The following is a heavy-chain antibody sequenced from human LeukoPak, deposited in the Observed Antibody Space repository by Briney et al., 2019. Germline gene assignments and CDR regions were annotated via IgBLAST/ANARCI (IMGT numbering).Heavy chain of an antibody. Sequence: PSETLSLTCTVSGGSISSYYWSWIRQPPGKGLEWIGYIYYSGSTNYNPSLKSRVTISVDTSKNQFSLKLSSVTAADTAVYYCARDSIGYSYGYGPPFFDYWGQGTLVTVSS. CDR1: GGSISSYY. D-gene: IGHD5-18*01. CDR3: ARDSIGYSYGYGPPFFDY. J-gene: IGHJ4*02. V-gene: IGHV4-59*01. CDR2: IYYSGST.